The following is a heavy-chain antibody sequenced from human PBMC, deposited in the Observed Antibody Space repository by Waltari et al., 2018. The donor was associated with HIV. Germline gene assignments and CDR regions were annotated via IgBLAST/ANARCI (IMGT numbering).Heavy chain of an antibody. D-gene: IGHD3-22*01. CDR2: IYWDDDK. J-gene: IGHJ3*02. CDR1: GFSLSTSGVG. V-gene: IGHV2-5*02. Sequence: QITLKESGPTLVKPTQTLTLTCTFSGFSLSTSGVGVGWIRQPPGKALEWLALIYWDDDKRYSPSLKSRLTITKDTSKNQVVLTMTNMDPVDTATYYCAHSAYDSSGYPDRGAFDIWGQGTMVTVSS. CDR3: AHSAYDSSGYPDRGAFDI.